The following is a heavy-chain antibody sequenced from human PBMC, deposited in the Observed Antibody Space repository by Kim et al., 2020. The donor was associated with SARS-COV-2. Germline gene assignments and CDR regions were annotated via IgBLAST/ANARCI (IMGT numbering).Heavy chain of an antibody. D-gene: IGHD3-22*01. CDR3: ARGYYYDSSGYYY. CDR2: INHSGST. CDR1: GGSFSGYY. V-gene: IGHV4-34*01. J-gene: IGHJ4*02. Sequence: SETLSLTCAVYGGSFSGYYWSWIRQPPGKGLEWIGEINHSGSTNYNPSLKSRVTISVDTSKNQFSLKLSSVTAADTAVYYCARGYYYDSSGYYYWGQGTLVTVSS.